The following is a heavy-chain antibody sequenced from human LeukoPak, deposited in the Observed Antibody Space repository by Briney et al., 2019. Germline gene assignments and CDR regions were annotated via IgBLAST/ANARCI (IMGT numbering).Heavy chain of an antibody. Sequence: ASVKVSCKASGFTFTSSAMQWVRQARGQRLEWIGWIVVGSGNTNYAQKFQERVTITRDMSTSTAYMELSSLRSEDTAVYYCAADPVEMDAFDIWGQGTMVTVSS. CDR3: AADPVEMDAFDI. CDR2: IVVGSGNT. J-gene: IGHJ3*02. V-gene: IGHV1-58*02. D-gene: IGHD5-24*01. CDR1: GFTFTSSA.